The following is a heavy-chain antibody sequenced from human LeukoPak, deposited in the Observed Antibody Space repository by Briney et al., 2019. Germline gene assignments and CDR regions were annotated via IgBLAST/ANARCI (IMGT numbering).Heavy chain of an antibody. CDR3: ARVRLANTPEFFQH. Sequence: GGSLRLSCAASGFTFTDYTLNWVRQAPGKGLEWVSSISASGDHIYYADSMKGRFTISRDNTENSLYLQMNSLGAEDTALYYCARVRLANTPEFFQHWGQGTLVTVSS. D-gene: IGHD3-9*01. CDR1: GFTFTDYT. J-gene: IGHJ1*01. CDR2: ISASGDHI. V-gene: IGHV3-21*04.